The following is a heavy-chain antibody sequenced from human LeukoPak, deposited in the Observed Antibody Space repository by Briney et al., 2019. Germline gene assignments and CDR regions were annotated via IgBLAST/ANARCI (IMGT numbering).Heavy chain of an antibody. CDR2: ISSRGTVI. Sequence: GGSLRLSCAASGFTFSSYEMNWVRQAPGKGLEWISYISSRGTVIYYADSVKGRFTISRDNAKNSLYLQMNSLRAEDTAVYYCARDHRTGAYVFDSWSLGTLVTVSS. CDR3: ARDHRTGAYVFDS. J-gene: IGHJ4*02. CDR1: GFTFSSYE. D-gene: IGHD3/OR15-3a*01. V-gene: IGHV3-48*03.